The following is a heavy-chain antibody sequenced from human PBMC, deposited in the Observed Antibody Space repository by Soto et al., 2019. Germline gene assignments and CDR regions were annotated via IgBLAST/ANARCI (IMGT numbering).Heavy chain of an antibody. Sequence: ASETLSLTCAVYGGSFSGYYWSWIRQPPGKGLEWIGEINHSGSTNYNPSLKSRVTISVDTSKNQFSLKLSSVTAADTAVYYCASGGGLLLSQNGNQKYYFDYCGQGTLVTVSS. D-gene: IGHD3-22*01. CDR3: ASGGGLLLSQNGNQKYYFDY. CDR1: GGSFSGYY. J-gene: IGHJ4*02. CDR2: INHSGST. V-gene: IGHV4-34*01.